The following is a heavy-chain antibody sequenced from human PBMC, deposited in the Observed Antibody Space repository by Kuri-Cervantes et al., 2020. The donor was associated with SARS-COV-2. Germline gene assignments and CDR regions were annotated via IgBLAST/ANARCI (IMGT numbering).Heavy chain of an antibody. CDR1: GGSVSSGSYY. Sequence: ESLKISCTVSGGSVSSGSYYWSWIRQPPGKGLEWIGYIYYSGSTNYNPSLKSRVTISVDTSKNQFSLKLSSVTAADTAVYYCARVKRRGYLVYYYYGMDVWGQGTTVTVSS. CDR3: ARVKRRGYLVYYYYGMDV. J-gene: IGHJ6*02. CDR2: IYYSGST. D-gene: IGHD5-18*01. V-gene: IGHV4-61*01.